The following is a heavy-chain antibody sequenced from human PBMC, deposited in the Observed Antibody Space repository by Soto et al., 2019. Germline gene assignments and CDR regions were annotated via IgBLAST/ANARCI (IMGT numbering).Heavy chain of an antibody. J-gene: IGHJ4*02. CDR2: INAGNGNT. D-gene: IGHD3-16*02. CDR1: GYTFTSYS. Sequence: AXVMVSCKASGYTFTSYSMHWVLQAPVQRLEWMGWINAGNGNTKYSQKFQGRVTITRDTSASTAYMELSSLRSEDTAVYYCARVWSRRELSAPGYWGQGTLVTVSS. V-gene: IGHV1-3*01. CDR3: ARVWSRRELSAPGY.